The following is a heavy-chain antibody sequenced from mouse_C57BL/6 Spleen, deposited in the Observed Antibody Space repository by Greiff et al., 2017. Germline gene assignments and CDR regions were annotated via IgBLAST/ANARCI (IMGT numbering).Heavy chain of an antibody. J-gene: IGHJ4*01. D-gene: IGHD2-1*01. CDR1: GYTFTSYW. CDR2: IHPNSGST. CDR3: ARRDGKGGYAMDY. V-gene: IGHV1-64*01. Sequence: QVQLQQPGAELVKPGASVKLSCKASGYTFTSYWMHWVKQRPGQGLEWIGMIHPNSGSTNYNEKFKSKATLTVDKSSSTAYMQLSSLTSEDSAVYYCARRDGKGGYAMDYWGQGTSVTVSS.